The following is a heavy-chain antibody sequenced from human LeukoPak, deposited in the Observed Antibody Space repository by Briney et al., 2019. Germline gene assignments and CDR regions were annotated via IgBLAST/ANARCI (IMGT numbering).Heavy chain of an antibody. J-gene: IGHJ5*02. V-gene: IGHV1-3*01. CDR3: ARAHGTMVRGVIIPNWFDP. Sequence: ASVKVSCKASGYTFTSYTMHWVRQAPGQRLEWMGWINAGNGNTKYSQRFQGRVTITRDTSASTAYMELSSLRSEDTAVYYCARAHGTMVRGVIIPNWFDPWGQGTLVTVSS. D-gene: IGHD3-10*01. CDR2: INAGNGNT. CDR1: GYTFTSYT.